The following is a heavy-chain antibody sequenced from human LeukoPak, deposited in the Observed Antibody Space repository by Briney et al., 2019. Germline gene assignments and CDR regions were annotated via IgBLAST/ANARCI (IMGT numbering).Heavy chain of an antibody. CDR3: ARDKITVVAGTNYYYGMDV. CDR2: IYSGGST. Sequence: GGSLRLSCAASGFTVSSNYMSWVRQAPGKGLEWVSVIYSGGSTYYADSVKGRFTISRHNSKNTLYLQMNSLRAEDTAMYYCARDKITVVAGTNYYYGMDVWGQGTTVTVSS. J-gene: IGHJ6*02. CDR1: GFTVSSNY. D-gene: IGHD6-19*01. V-gene: IGHV3-53*04.